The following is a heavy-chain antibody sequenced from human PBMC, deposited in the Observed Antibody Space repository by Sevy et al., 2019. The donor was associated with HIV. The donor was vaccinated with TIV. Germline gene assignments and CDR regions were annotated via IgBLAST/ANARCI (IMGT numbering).Heavy chain of an antibody. V-gene: IGHV3-23*01. CDR3: ARDGRGISAFDI. CDR2: ISGNGENR. D-gene: IGHD3-3*02. J-gene: IGHJ3*02. Sequence: GRSLRLSCAASEFTFSSHAVSWVRQAPGKGLEWVSAISGNGENRHYADSVRGRFTISRDNFKNTLSLQMNSLRAEDTALYYCARDGRGISAFDIWGQGTMVTVSS. CDR1: EFTFSSHA.